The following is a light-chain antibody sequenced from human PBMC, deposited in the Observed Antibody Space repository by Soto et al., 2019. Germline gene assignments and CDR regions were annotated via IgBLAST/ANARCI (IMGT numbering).Light chain of an antibody. J-gene: IGLJ1*01. CDR2: EVT. Sequence: QSVLTQPASVSGSLGQSITLSCTGTTSDVGGYNYVSWYQQHPGKAPILMIYEVTNRPSGVSNRFSGSKSGNTASLTISGLQVEDEAAYYCGSYTGSITYVFGTGTKLTVL. CDR3: GSYTGSITYV. V-gene: IGLV2-14*01. CDR1: TSDVGGYNY.